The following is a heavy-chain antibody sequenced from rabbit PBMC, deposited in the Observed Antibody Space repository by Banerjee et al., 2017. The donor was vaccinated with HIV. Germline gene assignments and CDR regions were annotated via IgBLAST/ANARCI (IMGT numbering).Heavy chain of an antibody. CDR2: IYAGSSST. J-gene: IGHJ4*01. CDR3: ARGGAHHDL. V-gene: IGHV1S40*01. CDR1: GFSFSSIYY. D-gene: IGHD5-1*01. Sequence: QSLEESGGDLVKPGASLTLTCTASGFSFSSIYYICWVRQAPGKGLEWIACIYAGSSSTYYASWAKGRFTISKTSSTTVTLQLTSLTAADTATYFCARGGAHHDLWGPGTLVTVS.